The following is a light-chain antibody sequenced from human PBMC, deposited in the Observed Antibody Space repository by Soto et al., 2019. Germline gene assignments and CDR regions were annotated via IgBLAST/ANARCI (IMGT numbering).Light chain of an antibody. CDR1: HDIKNY. Sequence: DIQLTQSPPSLSASEGDRVTITCQASHDIKNYLNWYQQKPGKAPKLLIYDADNLQTGVPSRFSGSGAGTEFTFTLGSVQHEDGATYFCQQFDVLPPYTFGQGTKVEIK. J-gene: IGKJ2*01. CDR2: DAD. CDR3: QQFDVLPPYT. V-gene: IGKV1-33*01.